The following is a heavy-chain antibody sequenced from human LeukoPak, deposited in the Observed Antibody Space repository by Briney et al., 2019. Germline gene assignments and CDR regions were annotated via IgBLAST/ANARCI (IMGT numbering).Heavy chain of an antibody. V-gene: IGHV3-30*04. Sequence: GGSLRLSCAASGFTFSNYAMHWVRQAPGKGLEWVAVISYDGRNKYYVDSVKGRFTISRDNSKNTLYLQMNSLRTEDTAVYYCARDLNRYYDLWSGLSWGQGTLVTVSS. CDR1: GFTFSNYA. D-gene: IGHD3-3*01. CDR2: ISYDGRNK. J-gene: IGHJ5*02. CDR3: ARDLNRYYDLWSGLS.